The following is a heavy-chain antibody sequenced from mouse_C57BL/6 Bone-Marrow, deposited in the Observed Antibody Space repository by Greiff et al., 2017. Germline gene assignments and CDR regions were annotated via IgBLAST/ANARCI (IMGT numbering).Heavy chain of an antibody. J-gene: IGHJ1*03. CDR1: EYEFPSHD. V-gene: IGHV5-2*01. Sequence: EVMLVESGGGLVQPGESLKLSCESNEYEFPSHDMSWVRKTPEKRLELVAAINSDGGSTYYPDTMERRFIISRDNTKTTLYLQMSRLRSEDTAWYYCARRGMIPYWYFDVWGTGTTVTVSS. CDR2: INSDGGST. D-gene: IGHD2-4*01. CDR3: ARRGMIPYWYFDV.